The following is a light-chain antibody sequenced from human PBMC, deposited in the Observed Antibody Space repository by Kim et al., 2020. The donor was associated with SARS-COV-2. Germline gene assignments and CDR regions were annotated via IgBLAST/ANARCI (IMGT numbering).Light chain of an antibody. CDR1: SSDVGGYNY. Sequence: LTQPASVSGSPGQSITISCTGTSSDVGGYNYVSWYQQHPGKAPKLMIYDVSKRPSGVSNRFSGSKSGNTASLTISGLQAEDEADYYCSSYTSSNTWVFGRGTQLTVL. CDR2: DVS. J-gene: IGLJ3*02. CDR3: SSYTSSNTWV. V-gene: IGLV2-14*01.